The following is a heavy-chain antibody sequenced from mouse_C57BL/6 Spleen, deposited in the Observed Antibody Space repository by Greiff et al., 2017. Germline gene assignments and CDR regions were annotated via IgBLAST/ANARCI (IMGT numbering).Heavy chain of an antibody. V-gene: IGHV1-69*01. D-gene: IGHD2-2*01. CDR3: ARRHGYYWYFDV. CDR1: GYTFTSYW. CDR2: IDPSDSYT. Sequence: QVQLKQPGAELVMPGASVKLSCKASGYTFTSYWMHWVKQRPGQGLEWIGEIDPSDSYTNYNQKFKGKSTLTVDKSSSTAYMQLSSLTSEDSAVYYCARRHGYYWYFDVWGTGTKVTVSS. J-gene: IGHJ1*03.